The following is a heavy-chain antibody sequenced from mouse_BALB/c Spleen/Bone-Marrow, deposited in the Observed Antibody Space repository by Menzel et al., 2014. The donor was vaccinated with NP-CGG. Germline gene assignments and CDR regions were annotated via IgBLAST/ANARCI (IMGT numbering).Heavy chain of an antibody. V-gene: IGHV3-8*02. CDR1: GDSITSGY. J-gene: IGHJ4*01. CDR3: ARSGSSGYHYYAMDY. CDR2: ISYSGST. Sequence: EVQLQQSGPSLVKPSQTLSPTCSVTGDSITSGYWNWIRKFPGNKLEYMGYISYSGSTYYNPSLKSRISITRDTSKNLYYLQLNSVTTKDTATYYCARSGSSGYHYYAMDYWGQGTSVTVSS. D-gene: IGHD3-1*01.